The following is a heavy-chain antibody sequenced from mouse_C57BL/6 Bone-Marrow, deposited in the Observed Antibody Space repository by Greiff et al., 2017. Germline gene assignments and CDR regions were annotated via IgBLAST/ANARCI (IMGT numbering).Heavy chain of an antibody. CDR2: IYPRSGHT. D-gene: IGHD2-4*01. J-gene: IGHJ4*01. CDR1: GYTFTSYG. Sequence: QVQLKESGAELARPGASVKLSCKASGYTFTSYGISWVKQRTGQGLEWIGEIYPRSGHTYYNEKFKGKATLPADKSSSTAYMELRSLTSEDSAVYFCARSGRLRRGYAMDYWGQGTSVTVSS. CDR3: ARSGRLRRGYAMDY. V-gene: IGHV1-81*01.